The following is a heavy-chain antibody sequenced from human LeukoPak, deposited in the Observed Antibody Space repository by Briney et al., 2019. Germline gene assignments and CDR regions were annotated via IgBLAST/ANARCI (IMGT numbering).Heavy chain of an antibody. CDR1: GGSFSGYY. J-gene: IGHJ3*02. Sequence: SETLSLTCAVYGGSFSGYYWSWIRQPPGKGLEWIGEINHSGSTNYNPSLKSRVTISVDTSKNQFSLKLSSVTAADTAVYYCARPLRYFDWLLSRRVAFDIWGQGTMVTVSS. V-gene: IGHV4-34*01. CDR3: ARPLRYFDWLLSRRVAFDI. CDR2: INHSGST. D-gene: IGHD3-9*01.